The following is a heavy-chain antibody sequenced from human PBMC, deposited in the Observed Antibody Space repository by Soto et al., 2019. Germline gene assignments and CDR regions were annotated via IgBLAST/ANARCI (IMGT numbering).Heavy chain of an antibody. CDR1: GGSFSGYY. D-gene: IGHD5-12*01. J-gene: IGHJ4*02. V-gene: IGHV4-34*01. CDR2: INHSGST. CDR3: ARGLGYDYFG. Sequence: SETLSLTCAVYGGSFSGYYWSWIRQPPGKGLEWIGEINHSGSTNYNPSLKSRVTISVDTSKNQFSLKLSSVTAADTAVYYCARGLGYDYFGWGQGTLVTVSS.